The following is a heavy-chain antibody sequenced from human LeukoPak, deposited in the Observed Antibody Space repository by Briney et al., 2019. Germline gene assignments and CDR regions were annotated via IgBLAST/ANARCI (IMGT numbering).Heavy chain of an antibody. V-gene: IGHV3-23*01. Sequence: PGGSLRLSCTASGSTFSSQWMSWVRQAPGKGLEWVSAISGSGGSTYYADSVKGRFTISRDNSKNTLYLQMNSLRAEDTAVYYCAKHGSGSYYLWIVSDWFDPWGQGTLVTVSS. J-gene: IGHJ5*02. D-gene: IGHD3-10*01. CDR1: GSTFSSQW. CDR3: AKHGSGSYYLWIVSDWFDP. CDR2: ISGSGGST.